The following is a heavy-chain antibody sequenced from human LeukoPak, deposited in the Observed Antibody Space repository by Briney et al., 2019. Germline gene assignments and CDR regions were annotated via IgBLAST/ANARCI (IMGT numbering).Heavy chain of an antibody. V-gene: IGHV5-10-1*01. D-gene: IGHD3-9*01. CDR3: ARVNYDVSAGTNRGFDP. CDR2: IDPSDSYP. Sequence: GESLKISCKASGYSFTSYWISWVRQMPGKGLEWMGRIDPSDSYPNYSPSFQGHVTISTDRSIDTAYLQWTSLKASDTAIYYCARVNYDVSAGTNRGFDPRGQGTLVTVSS. J-gene: IGHJ5*02. CDR1: GYSFTSYW.